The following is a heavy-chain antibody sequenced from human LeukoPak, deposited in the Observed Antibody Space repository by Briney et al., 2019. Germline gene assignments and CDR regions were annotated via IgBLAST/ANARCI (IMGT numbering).Heavy chain of an antibody. CDR3: ARERDYDTYFDY. V-gene: IGHV3-53*01. CDR1: GFTASTHH. Sequence: PGGSLRLSCAVSGFTASTHHMAWVRQAPGKGLEWVSVRQPGNVSYYADSVTGRFTTSKDSSKNTLFLQMRDLRAEDTALYYCARERDYDTYFDYWGQGTLVIVSS. CDR2: RQPGNVS. J-gene: IGHJ4*02. D-gene: IGHD3-22*01.